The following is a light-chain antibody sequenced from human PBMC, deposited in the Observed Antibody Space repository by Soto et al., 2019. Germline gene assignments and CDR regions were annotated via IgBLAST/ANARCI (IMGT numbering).Light chain of an antibody. CDR1: SSNIGAGYD. Sequence: QAVVTQPPSVSGAPGQRVTISCTGSSSNIGAGYDVHWYQQLPGTAPNLLMYGNTNRPSGVPDRFSGSKSDTSASLAITGLQAEDEADYYCQSYDSSLSGSVFGGGTKLTVL. CDR2: GNT. V-gene: IGLV1-40*01. CDR3: QSYDSSLSGSV. J-gene: IGLJ2*01.